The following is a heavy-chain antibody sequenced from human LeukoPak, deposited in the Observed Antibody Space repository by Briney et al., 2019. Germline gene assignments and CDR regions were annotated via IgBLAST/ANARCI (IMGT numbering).Heavy chain of an antibody. CDR3: ATEFYSNGYNY. Sequence: GGSLRLSCAASGFTFSSAWMTWVRQPPGMGLEWVGHIKSRTDGGSTDYSAPVKGRFTVSRDDSKNTIYLQMNSLKTEDSAVYYCATEFYSNGYNYWGQGTPVTVSS. D-gene: IGHD5-24*01. V-gene: IGHV3-15*01. CDR1: GFTFSSAW. J-gene: IGHJ4*02. CDR2: IKSRTDGGST.